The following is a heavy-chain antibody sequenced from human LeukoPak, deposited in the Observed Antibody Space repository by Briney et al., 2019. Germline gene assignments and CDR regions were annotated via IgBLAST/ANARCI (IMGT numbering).Heavy chain of an antibody. J-gene: IGHJ3*02. D-gene: IGHD2-2*01. V-gene: IGHV3-23*01. CDR3: AKVGYCSSTSCYPYAFDI. CDR2: ITDDGYNT. Sequence: GGSLRLSCAASGFTFSAFAMTWVRQAPGKGLECVSTITDDGYNTYSADSVKGRFTISRDNSKNTLYLQMNSLRAEDTAVYYCAKVGYCSSTSCYPYAFDIWGQGTMVTVSS. CDR1: GFTFSAFA.